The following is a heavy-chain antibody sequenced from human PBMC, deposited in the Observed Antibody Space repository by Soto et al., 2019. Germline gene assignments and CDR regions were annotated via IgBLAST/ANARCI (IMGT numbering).Heavy chain of an antibody. J-gene: IGHJ4*02. CDR1: GFTFSSYG. V-gene: IGHV3-30*03. CDR3: ASAYSYYDFWSGYLDY. Sequence: GGSLRLSCAASGFTFSSYGMHWVRQAPGKGLEWVAVISYDGSNKYYADSVKGRFTISRDNSKNTLYLQMNSLRAEDTAVYYCASAYSYYDFWSGYLDYWGQGTLVTVSS. CDR2: ISYDGSNK. D-gene: IGHD3-3*01.